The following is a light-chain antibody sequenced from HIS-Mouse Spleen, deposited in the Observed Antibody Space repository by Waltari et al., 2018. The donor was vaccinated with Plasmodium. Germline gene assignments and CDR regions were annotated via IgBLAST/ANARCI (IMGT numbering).Light chain of an antibody. CDR2: EGS. V-gene: IGLV2-23*03. CDR3: CSYAGSSTFVV. J-gene: IGLJ2*01. CDR1: SSDVGSYNL. Sequence: SPGQSITISCTGTSSDVGSYNLVSWYQQHPGKAPKLLIYEGSKRPSGVSNRFSGSKSGNTASLTISGLQAEDEADYYCCSYAGSSTFVVFGGGTKLTVL.